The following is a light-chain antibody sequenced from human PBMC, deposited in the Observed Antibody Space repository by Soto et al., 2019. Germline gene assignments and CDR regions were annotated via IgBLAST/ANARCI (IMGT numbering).Light chain of an antibody. J-gene: IGLJ3*02. CDR2: QVT. V-gene: IGLV2-23*02. CDR3: CSFAGSPWV. Sequence: QSALTQPASVSGSPGQSITISCSGTGSDVGSYNLVSSYKHHPGKAPKLIINQVTKRPSGVSNRLSGSKSGNTASLTISGLQSADEADYYCCSFAGSPWVFGGGTKLTVL. CDR1: GSDVGSYNL.